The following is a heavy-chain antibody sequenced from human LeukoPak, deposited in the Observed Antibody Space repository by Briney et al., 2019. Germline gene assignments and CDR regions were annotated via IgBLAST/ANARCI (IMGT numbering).Heavy chain of an antibody. J-gene: IGHJ4*02. V-gene: IGHV3-21*01. D-gene: IGHD5-24*01. Sequence: GGSLRLSCAASGFTFSSYSMNWVRQAPGKGLEWVSSISSSSEYIYYTDSMKGRFTISRDNAKNSLYLQMNSLRAEDTAVYYCARDSTNFDYWGQGTLVTVSS. CDR1: GFTFSSYS. CDR2: ISSSSEYI. CDR3: ARDSTNFDY.